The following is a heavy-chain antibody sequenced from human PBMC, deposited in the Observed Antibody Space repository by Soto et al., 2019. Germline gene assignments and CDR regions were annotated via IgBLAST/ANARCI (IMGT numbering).Heavy chain of an antibody. CDR1: GYTFTSYY. CDR3: ARVPTHTYIAVASYYFDY. CDR2: INPSGGST. D-gene: IGHD6-19*01. Sequence: QVQLVQSGAEVKKPGASVKVSCKASGYTFTSYYMHWVRQAPGQGLEWMGIINPSGGSTSYAQKFQGRVTMTRDTSPSTVYMELSSLRSEDTAVYYCARVPTHTYIAVASYYFDYWGQGTLVTVSS. J-gene: IGHJ4*02. V-gene: IGHV1-46*03.